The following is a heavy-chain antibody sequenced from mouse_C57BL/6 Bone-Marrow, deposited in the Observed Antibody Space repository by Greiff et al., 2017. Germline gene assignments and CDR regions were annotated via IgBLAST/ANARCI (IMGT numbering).Heavy chain of an antibody. Sequence: VQLQQSGPGLAKPSQTLSLTCSVTGYSITSDYWNWIRKFPGNKLEYMGYISYSGSTYYNPSRKSRISITRDTSKNQYYLQLTSVTTEDTATYYCAREKIYYDYYYAMDYWGQGTSVTVSS. CDR3: AREKIYYDYYYAMDY. D-gene: IGHD2-4*01. V-gene: IGHV3-8*01. CDR1: GYSITSDY. CDR2: ISYSGST. J-gene: IGHJ4*01.